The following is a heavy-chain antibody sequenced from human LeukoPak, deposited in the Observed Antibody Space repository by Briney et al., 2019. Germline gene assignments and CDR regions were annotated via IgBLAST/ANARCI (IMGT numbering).Heavy chain of an antibody. V-gene: IGHV4-39*01. CDR2: IYYSGST. J-gene: IGHJ4*02. CDR1: GGSISSSSYY. D-gene: IGHD6-13*01. CDR3: ARQSGESSSWPFDY. Sequence: SETLSLTCTVSGGSISSSSYYWAWIRQPPGKGLEWIGSIYYSGSTYFNPSLKSRVTISVDTSKNQFSLKLSSVTAADTAVYYCARQSGESSSWPFDYWGQGTLVTVSS.